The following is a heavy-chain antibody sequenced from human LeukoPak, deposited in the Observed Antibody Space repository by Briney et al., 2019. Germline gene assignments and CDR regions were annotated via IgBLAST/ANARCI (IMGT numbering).Heavy chain of an antibody. CDR3: ARNLLLWFGEPRGGFDY. CDR1: GFTFSSYE. J-gene: IGHJ4*02. D-gene: IGHD3-10*01. CDR2: ISSSGSTT. V-gene: IGHV3-48*03. Sequence: GGSLRLSCAASGFTFSSYEMNWVRQAPGKGLEWVSYISSSGSTTYYADSVKGRFTISRDNAKNSLYLQMNSLRAEDTAVYYCARNLLLWFGEPRGGFDYWGQGTLVTVSS.